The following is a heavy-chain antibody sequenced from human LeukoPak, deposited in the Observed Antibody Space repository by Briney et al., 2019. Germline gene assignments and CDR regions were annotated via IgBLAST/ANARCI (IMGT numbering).Heavy chain of an antibody. CDR3: AREMGGYDYGPNWFDP. V-gene: IGHV4-59*01. Sequence: SETLSLTCAVYGGSFSGYYWSWIRQPPGKGLEWIGYIYYSGSTNYNPSLKSRVTISVDTSKNQFSLKLSSVTAADTAVYYCAREMGGYDYGPNWFDPWGQGTLVTVSS. J-gene: IGHJ5*02. D-gene: IGHD5-12*01. CDR2: IYYSGST. CDR1: GGSFSGYY.